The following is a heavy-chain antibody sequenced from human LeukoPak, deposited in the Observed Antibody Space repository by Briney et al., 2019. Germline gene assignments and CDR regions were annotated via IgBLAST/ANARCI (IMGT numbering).Heavy chain of an antibody. Sequence: SETLSLTRTVSGGSISSSSYYWGWIRQPPGKGLEWIGSIYYSGSTYYNPSLKSRVTISVDTSKNQFSLKLSSVTAADTAVYYCARRVHSGSYSFDYWGQGTLVTVSS. D-gene: IGHD1-26*01. V-gene: IGHV4-39*01. J-gene: IGHJ4*02. CDR1: GGSISSSSYY. CDR2: IYYSGST. CDR3: ARRVHSGSYSFDY.